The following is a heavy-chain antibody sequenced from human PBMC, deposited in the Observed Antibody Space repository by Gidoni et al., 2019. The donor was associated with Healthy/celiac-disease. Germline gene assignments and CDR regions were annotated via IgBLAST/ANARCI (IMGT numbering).Heavy chain of an antibody. CDR3: AREVDDSSGYYSAAAFDI. CDR1: GFTFSSHG. CDR2: RWYDGSNK. V-gene: IGHV3-33*01. D-gene: IGHD3-22*01. J-gene: IGHJ3*02. Sequence: QEQLAESWGGVGQPGRSRRLSCASSGFTFSSHGMQWVRQAPGKGLEWVAVRWYDGSNKYYATSVKGRVTISRDTSKNTLYLQMNSLRAEDTAVYYCAREVDDSSGYYSAAAFDIWGQGTMVTVSS.